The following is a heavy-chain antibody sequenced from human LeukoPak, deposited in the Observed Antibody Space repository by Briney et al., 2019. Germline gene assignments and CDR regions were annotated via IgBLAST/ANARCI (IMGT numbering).Heavy chain of an antibody. D-gene: IGHD3-3*01. CDR1: GFTFSSNW. J-gene: IGHJ4*02. CDR3: ARQNYDFWSGYIVY. Sequence: PGGSLRLSCAASGFTFSSNWMSWARQAPGKGLEWVANIKQDGSEKYYVDSVKGRFTISRDNAKNSLYLQMNSLRAEDTAVYYCARQNYDFWSGYIVYWGQGTLVTVSS. CDR2: IKQDGSEK. V-gene: IGHV3-7*01.